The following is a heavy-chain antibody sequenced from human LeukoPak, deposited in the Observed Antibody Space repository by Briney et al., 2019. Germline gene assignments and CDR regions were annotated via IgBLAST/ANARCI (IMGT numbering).Heavy chain of an antibody. CDR3: ARAMRRRPDAFDI. J-gene: IGHJ3*02. V-gene: IGHV4-59*01. CDR2: IYYSGST. Sequence: SEALSLTCTVSGGSISSYYWSWIRQPPGKGLEWIGYIYYSGSTNYNPSLTSRVTISVDTSKNQFSLKLSSVTAADTAEYYCARAMRRRPDAFDIWGQGTMVTVSS. CDR1: GGSISSYY.